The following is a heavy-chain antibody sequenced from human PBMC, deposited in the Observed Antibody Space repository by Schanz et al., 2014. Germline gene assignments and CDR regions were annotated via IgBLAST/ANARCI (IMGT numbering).Heavy chain of an antibody. V-gene: IGHV3-23*01. Sequence: EVQLLESGGTVVQPGGSLRLSCSASGFTFSTYAMSWVRQAPGKGLEWVSGIGGSGDSTHYADSVKGRFIISRDNSKNTLYLQVNSLRAEDTAVYYCAKHVRSLTGNDYWGQGTLVTVSS. CDR3: AKHVRSLTGNDY. CDR1: GFTFSTYA. J-gene: IGHJ4*02. D-gene: IGHD3-9*01. CDR2: IGGSGDST.